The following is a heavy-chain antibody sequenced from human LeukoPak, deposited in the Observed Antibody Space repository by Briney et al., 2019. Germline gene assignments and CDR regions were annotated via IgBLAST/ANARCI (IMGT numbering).Heavy chain of an antibody. V-gene: IGHV3-30*02. CDR1: GFTFSSYG. CDR3: AKDWVAATPRSPFDY. J-gene: IGHJ4*02. Sequence: PGGSLRLSCAASGFTFSSYGMHWVRQAPGKGLEWVAFIRYDGSNKYYADSVKGRFTISRDNSKNTLYLQMNSLRAEDTAVYYYAKDWVAATPRSPFDYWGQGTLVTVSS. D-gene: IGHD2-15*01. CDR2: IRYDGSNK.